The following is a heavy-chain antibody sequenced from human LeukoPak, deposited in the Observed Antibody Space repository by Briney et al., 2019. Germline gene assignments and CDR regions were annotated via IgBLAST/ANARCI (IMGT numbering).Heavy chain of an antibody. CDR3: ARDIDYGDYPTY. J-gene: IGHJ4*02. D-gene: IGHD4-17*01. Sequence: GASVKVSCKASGYTFTSYGISWVRQAPGQGLEWMGRIIPILGIANYAQKFQGRVTITADKSTSTAYMELSSLRSEDTAVYYCARDIDYGDYPTYWGQGTLVTVSS. CDR2: IIPILGIA. V-gene: IGHV1-69*04. CDR1: GYTFTSYG.